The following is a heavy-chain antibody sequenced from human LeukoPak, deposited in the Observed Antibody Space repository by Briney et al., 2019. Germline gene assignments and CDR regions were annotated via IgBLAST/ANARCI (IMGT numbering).Heavy chain of an antibody. CDR3: ARWSYYGSGSYYNMGYYYYYGMDV. Sequence: SVKVSCKASGGTFSSYAISWVRQAPGQGLEWMGGIIPIFGTANYAQKFQGRVTITADVSTSTAYMELSSLRSEDTAVYYCARWSYYGSGSYYNMGYYYYYGMDVWGKGTTVTVSS. D-gene: IGHD3-10*01. V-gene: IGHV1-69*01. CDR1: GGTFSSYA. J-gene: IGHJ6*04. CDR2: IIPIFGTA.